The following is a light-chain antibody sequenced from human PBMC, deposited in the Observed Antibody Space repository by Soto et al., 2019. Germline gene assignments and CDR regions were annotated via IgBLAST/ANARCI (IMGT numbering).Light chain of an antibody. V-gene: IGKV3-20*01. J-gene: IGKJ5*01. CDR3: QQYGSSIT. CDR2: GAS. CDR1: QSVSSSY. Sequence: ESVFTQARRTLSLYPGERATLSCRASQSVSSSYLAWYQQKPGQAPRLLIYGASSRATGIPDRFSGSGSGTDFTLTISRLEPEDFAVYYCQQYGSSITFGQGTRLEI.